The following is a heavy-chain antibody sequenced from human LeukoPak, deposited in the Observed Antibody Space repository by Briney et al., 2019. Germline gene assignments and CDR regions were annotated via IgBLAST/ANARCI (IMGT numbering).Heavy chain of an antibody. CDR3: ARGRGSWYGVYFDY. J-gene: IGHJ4*02. CDR2: IKRDGSEK. V-gene: IGHV3-7*01. Sequence: GSLRLSCAASGFTFTDYWMSWVRQAPGKGLEWVANIKRDGSEKYYVDSVKGRFTISRDNAKNSLYLQMNSLRTEDTAVYYCARGRGSWYGVYFDYWGQGTLVTVSS. D-gene: IGHD6-13*01. CDR1: GFTFTDYW.